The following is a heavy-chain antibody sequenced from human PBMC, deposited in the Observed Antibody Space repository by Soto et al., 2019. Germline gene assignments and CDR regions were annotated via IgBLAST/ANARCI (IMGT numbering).Heavy chain of an antibody. CDR3: ARRSPIAVGSLLDP. Sequence: SVKVSCKAPGGTFSSYAISWVRQAPGQGLEWMGGIIPIFGTANYAQKFQGRVTITADESTSTAYMELSSLRSEDTAVYYCARRSPIAVGSLLDPWGQGTLVTVSS. J-gene: IGHJ5*02. CDR2: IIPIFGTA. CDR1: GGTFSSYA. V-gene: IGHV1-69*13. D-gene: IGHD6-19*01.